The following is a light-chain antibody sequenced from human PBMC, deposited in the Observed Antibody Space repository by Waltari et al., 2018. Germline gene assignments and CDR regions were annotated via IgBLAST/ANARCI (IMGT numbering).Light chain of an antibody. CDR2: DVS. CDR1: SSDIGDSNS. CDR3: SSESSNKVVL. Sequence: QSALTQPASVSGSPGKSVTISCTGTSSDIGDSNSVSWYQDRPGQGLKVIIYDVSDRPSGVSARFSGSKSGNTASLTISGLQAEDEADYYCSSESSNKVVLFGGGTKVTVL. J-gene: IGLJ3*02. V-gene: IGLV2-14*03.